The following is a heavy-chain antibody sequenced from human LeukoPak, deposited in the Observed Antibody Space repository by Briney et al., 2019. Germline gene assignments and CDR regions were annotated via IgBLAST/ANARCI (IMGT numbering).Heavy chain of an antibody. CDR1: GFTFSSYG. V-gene: IGHV3-30*18. D-gene: IGHD5-12*01. J-gene: IGHJ4*02. Sequence: PGRSLRLSRAASGFTFSSYGMHWVRQAPGKGLEWVAVISYDGSNKYYADSVKGRFTISRDNSKNTLYLQMNSLRAEDTAVYYCAKDPYGGYDSFYFDYWGQGTLVTVSS. CDR2: ISYDGSNK. CDR3: AKDPYGGYDSFYFDY.